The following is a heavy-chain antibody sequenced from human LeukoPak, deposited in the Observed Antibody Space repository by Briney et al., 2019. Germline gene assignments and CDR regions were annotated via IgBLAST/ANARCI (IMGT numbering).Heavy chain of an antibody. CDR1: GYIFTSYY. CDR3: VRGSGSYTSSWYGDY. V-gene: IGHV1-46*01. CDR2: INPSGDST. D-gene: IGHD6-13*01. Sequence: ASVKVSCKASGYIFTSYYMHWVRQAPGQGLEWVGMINPSGDSTSYAQKFQGRVTMTRDTSTSTVYMELSSLRPEDTAVYYCVRGSGSYTSSWYGDYWGQGTLVTVSS. J-gene: IGHJ4*02.